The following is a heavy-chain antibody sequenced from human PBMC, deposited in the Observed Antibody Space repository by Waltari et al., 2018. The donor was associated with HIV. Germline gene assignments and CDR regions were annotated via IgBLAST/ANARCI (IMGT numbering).Heavy chain of an antibody. V-gene: IGHV1-8*01. D-gene: IGHD3-10*01. CDR1: GYTFTSYD. CDR2: MNPNSGNT. J-gene: IGHJ4*02. Sequence: QVQLVQSGAEVKKPGASVKVSCKASGYTFTSYDINWVRQATGQVLEWMGGMNPNSGNTGYALKFQGRVTMTRNTAISTAYMELSGLRSEDTAVYYCARRYDSGTNIAGYWGQGTLVTVSA. CDR3: ARRYDSGTNIAGY.